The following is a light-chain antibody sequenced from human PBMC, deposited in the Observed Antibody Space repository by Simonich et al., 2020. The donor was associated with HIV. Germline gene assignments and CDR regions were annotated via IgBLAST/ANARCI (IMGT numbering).Light chain of an antibody. J-gene: IGKJ2*01. CDR3: QQPGNWPT. CDR2: DAS. V-gene: IGKV3D-20*02. CDR1: QSVSSTY. Sequence: EIVLTQSPGTLSLSPGEGATLSCRASQSVSSTYLAWYQQKPGLAPRLLIYDASNRATGIPARFSGTGSGTDFTLTISSLEPEDFAIYYCQQPGNWPTFGQGTKLEI.